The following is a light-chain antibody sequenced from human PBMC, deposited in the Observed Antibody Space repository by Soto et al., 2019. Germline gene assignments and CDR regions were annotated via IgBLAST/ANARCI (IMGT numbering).Light chain of an antibody. CDR2: EVS. J-gene: IGLJ1*01. V-gene: IGLV2-14*01. Sequence: HSALTQPASVSGSPGQSITISCTGTSSDVGGYNYVSWYQQHPGKAPKLMIYEVSNRPSGVSNRCSGSKSGNTASLTISGLQAEDEADYYCSSYTSSSTYVFGTGTKLTVL. CDR3: SSYTSSSTYV. CDR1: SSDVGGYNY.